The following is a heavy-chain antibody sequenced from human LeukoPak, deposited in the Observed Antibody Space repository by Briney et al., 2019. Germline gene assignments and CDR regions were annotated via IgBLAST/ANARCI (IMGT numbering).Heavy chain of an antibody. Sequence: ASVKVSCKASGYTFTSYGISWVRQAPGQGLEWMGWMNPNSGNTGYAQKFQGRVTMTRNTSISTAYMELSSLRSEDTAVYYCARDPLGSSFDIWGQGTMVTVSS. D-gene: IGHD1-26*01. CDR1: GYTFTSYG. CDR3: ARDPLGSSFDI. J-gene: IGHJ3*02. V-gene: IGHV1-8*02. CDR2: MNPNSGNT.